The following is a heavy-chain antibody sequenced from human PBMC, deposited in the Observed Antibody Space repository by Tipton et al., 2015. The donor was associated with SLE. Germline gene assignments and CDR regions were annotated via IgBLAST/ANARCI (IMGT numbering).Heavy chain of an antibody. J-gene: IGHJ4*02. CDR2: VYYSGST. Sequence: TLSLTCAVSGYSIISGHYWGWIRQPPGKGLEWIGSVYYSGSTYYNPSLKSRVTISVDTSKNQFSLKLSSVTVADTAVYYCARNKLLWFGEGNFWGQGTLVTVSS. V-gene: IGHV4-38-2*01. D-gene: IGHD3-10*01. CDR3: ARNKLLWFGEGNF. CDR1: GYSIISGHY.